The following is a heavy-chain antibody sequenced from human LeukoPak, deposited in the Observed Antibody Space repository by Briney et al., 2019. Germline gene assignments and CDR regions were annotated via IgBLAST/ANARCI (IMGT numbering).Heavy chain of an antibody. Sequence: PSETLSLTCTVSGGSISSYYWSWIRQPPGKGLEWIGYIYYSGSINYNPSLKSRVTISVDTSKNQFSLKLSSVTAADTAVYYCARRRGDYYDSSGYPDYYFDYWGQGTLVTVSS. D-gene: IGHD3-22*01. CDR1: GGSISSYY. J-gene: IGHJ4*02. CDR2: IYYSGSI. CDR3: ARRRGDYYDSSGYPDYYFDY. V-gene: IGHV4-59*01.